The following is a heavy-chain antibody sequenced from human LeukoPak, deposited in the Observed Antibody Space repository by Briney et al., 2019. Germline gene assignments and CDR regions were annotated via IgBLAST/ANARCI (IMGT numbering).Heavy chain of an antibody. Sequence: PGGSPRLSCEASGFTFSHYWMSWVRQVPGKGPEWVANIKQDSSASFYLGSMKGRVTISRDNAKNSLYLQMYSLRVEDTAVYYCVGSLGYWGQGTLVTVSS. J-gene: IGHJ4*02. CDR1: GFTFSHYW. V-gene: IGHV3-7*01. CDR3: VGSLGY. CDR2: IKQDSSAS.